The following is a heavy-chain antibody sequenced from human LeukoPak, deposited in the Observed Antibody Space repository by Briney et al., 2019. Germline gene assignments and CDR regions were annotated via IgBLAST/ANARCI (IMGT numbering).Heavy chain of an antibody. D-gene: IGHD2-2*01. J-gene: IGHJ4*02. V-gene: IGHV1-2*02. Sequence: EASVKVSRKASGYTFTDYYMHWVRQAPGQGFGWMGWINPNDGDTNYAQKFQGRVTMTRDTSISTAHMEVSRLRSGDTAVYYCARANFLYCSSSTCLFDYWGQGTLVTVSS. CDR1: GYTFTDYY. CDR3: ARANFLYCSSSTCLFDY. CDR2: INPNDGDT.